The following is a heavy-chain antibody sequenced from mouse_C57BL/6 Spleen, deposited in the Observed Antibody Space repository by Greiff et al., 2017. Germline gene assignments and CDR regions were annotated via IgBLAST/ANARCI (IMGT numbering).Heavy chain of an antibody. CDR3: TRWLLRLGRHAMDY. D-gene: IGHD2-3*01. CDR2: IDPETGGT. V-gene: IGHV1-15*01. CDR1: GYTFTDYE. Sequence: QVQLQQSGAELVRPGASVTLSCKASGYTFTDYEMHWVKQTPVHGLEWIGAIDPETGGTAYNQKFKGKAILTADKSSSTAYMELRSLTSEDSAVYYCTRWLLRLGRHAMDYWGQGTSVTVSS. J-gene: IGHJ4*01.